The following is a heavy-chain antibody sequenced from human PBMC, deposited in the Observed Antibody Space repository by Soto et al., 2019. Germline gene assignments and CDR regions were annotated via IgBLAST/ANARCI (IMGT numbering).Heavy chain of an antibody. V-gene: IGHV1-69*13. Sequence: SVKVSCKASGGTFSSYAISWVRQAPGQGLEWMGGIIPIFGTANYAQKFQGRVTITADESTSTAYMELSSLRSEDTAVYYCASELVNDSSGYYASSFDYWGQGTLVTVS. J-gene: IGHJ4*02. CDR2: IIPIFGTA. CDR3: ASELVNDSSGYYASSFDY. D-gene: IGHD3-22*01. CDR1: GGTFSSYA.